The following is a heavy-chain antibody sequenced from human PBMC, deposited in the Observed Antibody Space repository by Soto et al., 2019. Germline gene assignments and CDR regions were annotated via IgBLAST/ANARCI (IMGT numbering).Heavy chain of an antibody. CDR3: ARDFFDSSDYTTNWFDP. J-gene: IGHJ5*02. V-gene: IGHV4-39*01. Sequence: PSETLSLTCSVSGDSISNSRFYWAWIRQPRGEGREGIGRIYDTGNAYYNPSLKSRVTISVDTSKNQFSLKLTSVTAADATLYYCARDFFDSSDYTTNWFDPWGQGTLVTVS. CDR1: GDSISNSRFY. D-gene: IGHD3-22*01. CDR2: IYDTGNA.